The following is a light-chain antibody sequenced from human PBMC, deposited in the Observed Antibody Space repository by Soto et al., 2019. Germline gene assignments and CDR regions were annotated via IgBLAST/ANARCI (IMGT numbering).Light chain of an antibody. CDR1: PSIGTY. J-gene: IGKJ5*01. Sequence: DIQMTQSPSSLSASVGARVTITCRASPSIGTYLNWYQHKLGKAPNLLIYAASSLQGGVPSRFTGSGSGTAFTLTINSLHPEDFATYFCQQSYSIPSTFGQGTRLEIK. V-gene: IGKV1-39*01. CDR3: QQSYSIPST. CDR2: AAS.